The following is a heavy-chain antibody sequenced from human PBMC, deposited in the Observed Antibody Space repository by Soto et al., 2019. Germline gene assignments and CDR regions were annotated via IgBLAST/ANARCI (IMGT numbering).Heavy chain of an antibody. V-gene: IGHV4-39*01. CDR1: GGSISSSSYY. CDR2: IYYSGST. Sequence: SETLSLTCTVSGGSISSSSYYWGWIRQPPGKGLEWIGSIYYSGSTYYNPSLKSRVTISVDTSKNQFSLKLSSVTAADTAVYYCARHSYEGFGELLFSWFDPWGQGTLVTVSS. D-gene: IGHD3-10*01. J-gene: IGHJ5*02. CDR3: ARHSYEGFGELLFSWFDP.